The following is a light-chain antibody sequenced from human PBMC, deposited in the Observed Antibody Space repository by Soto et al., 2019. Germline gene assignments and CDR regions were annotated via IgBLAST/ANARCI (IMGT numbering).Light chain of an antibody. CDR3: QQYNNWSYT. CDR1: QSVSSN. CDR2: GAS. Sequence: EIVMTQSPATLSVSPGERATLSCRASQSVSSNLAWYQQKPGQPPRLLIYGASTRATGIPARFSGSGSGTEFTRTISSLQSEDFAVYYCQQYNNWSYTFGQGTKLEIK. V-gene: IGKV3-15*01. J-gene: IGKJ2*01.